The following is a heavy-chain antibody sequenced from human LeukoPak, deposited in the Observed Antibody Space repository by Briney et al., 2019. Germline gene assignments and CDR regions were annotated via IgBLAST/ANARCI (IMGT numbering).Heavy chain of an antibody. J-gene: IGHJ4*02. CDR3: ARHTYDFWSGSYYFDY. CDR2: IYYSGST. V-gene: IGHV4-39*01. Sequence: SETLSLTCTVSGGSISSSSYYWGWIRQPPGKGLEWIGSIYYSGSTYYNPSLKSRVTISVDTSKNQFSLKLSSVTAADTAVYYCARHTYDFWSGSYYFDYWGQGTLVTVSS. CDR1: GGSISSSSYY. D-gene: IGHD3-3*01.